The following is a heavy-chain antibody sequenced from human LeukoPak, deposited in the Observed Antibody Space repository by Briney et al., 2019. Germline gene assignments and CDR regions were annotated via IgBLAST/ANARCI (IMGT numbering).Heavy chain of an antibody. CDR3: AGHHPRNTVDF. D-gene: IGHD2/OR15-2a*01. J-gene: IGHJ4*02. CDR1: GGSISSYY. Sequence: SETLSLTCIVSGGSISSYYWSWIRQPPGKGLEWIAYISDIGSINYNPSLKSRVTIPLDTSKNQFSLKLSSVTAADTAVYYCAGHHPRNTVDFWGQGTLVTVSS. V-gene: IGHV4-59*08. CDR2: ISDIGSI.